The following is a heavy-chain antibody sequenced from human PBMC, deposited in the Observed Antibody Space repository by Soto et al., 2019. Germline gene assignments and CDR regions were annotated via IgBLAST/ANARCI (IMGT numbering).Heavy chain of an antibody. CDR1: GGTFSSYA. CDR3: ARSAVSQWLVREGNWFDP. V-gene: IGHV1-69*12. Sequence: QVQLVQSGAEVKKPGSSVKVSCKASGGTFSSYALSWVRQAPGQGLEWMGGIIPIFGTANYAQKFQGRVTVTADESTSTAYMELSSLRAEDTAVYYCARSAVSQWLVREGNWFDPWGQGTLVTVSS. J-gene: IGHJ5*02. D-gene: IGHD6-19*01. CDR2: IIPIFGTA.